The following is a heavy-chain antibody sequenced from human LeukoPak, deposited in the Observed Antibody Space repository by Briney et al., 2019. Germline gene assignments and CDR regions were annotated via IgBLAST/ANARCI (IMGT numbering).Heavy chain of an antibody. J-gene: IGHJ4*02. D-gene: IGHD3-10*01. CDR2: ISYDGSNK. CDR1: GFTFSSYG. V-gene: IGHV3-30*03. CDR3: ARISSVWFGELFGYFDY. Sequence: PGRSLRLSCAASGFTFSSYGMHWVRQAPGKGLEGVAVISYDGSNKYYADSVKGRFTISRDNAKNSLYLQMNSLRAEDTAVYYCARISSVWFGELFGYFDYWGQGTLVTVSS.